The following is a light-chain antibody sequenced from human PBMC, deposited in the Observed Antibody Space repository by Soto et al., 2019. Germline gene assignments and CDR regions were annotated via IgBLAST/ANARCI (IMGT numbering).Light chain of an antibody. J-gene: IGKJ2*01. CDR3: QQYSSFPYT. CDR1: QSVSSW. Sequence: DIPMTQSPSTLSASAGDRVTITCRASQSVSSWLAWYQQKPGEAPRLLIYDASSLESGVPSRFSGSGSGTEFTLTISSLQPDDFATYYCQQYSSFPYTFGLGTKLEIK. V-gene: IGKV1-5*01. CDR2: DAS.